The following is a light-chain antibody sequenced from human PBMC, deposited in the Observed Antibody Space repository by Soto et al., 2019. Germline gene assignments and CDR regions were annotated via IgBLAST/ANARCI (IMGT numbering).Light chain of an antibody. J-gene: IGKJ1*01. V-gene: IGKV1-5*01. CDR2: DAS. Sequence: DIQMTQSPSTLSASVGDRVTITCRASQSISSWLAWYQQKPGKAPKLLIYDASSLESGVPSRFSGSGSGTEFTLTISSPQPDDSATYYCQQYNSYSWTFGQGTKV. CDR1: QSISSW. CDR3: QQYNSYSWT.